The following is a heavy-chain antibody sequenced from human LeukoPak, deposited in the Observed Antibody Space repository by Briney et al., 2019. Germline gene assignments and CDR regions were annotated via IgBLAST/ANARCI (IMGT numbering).Heavy chain of an antibody. V-gene: IGHV1-18*01. J-gene: IGHJ4*02. D-gene: IGHD6-13*01. Sequence: ASVKVSCKASGYTFTTYGISWVRQAPGQGLEWMGWISAYSGNTNYAQKLQGRVTMTTDTSTRTAYMELRSLKSDDTALYYCARDLPVKSSSSDYWGQGTLVSVSS. CDR1: GYTFTTYG. CDR2: ISAYSGNT. CDR3: ARDLPVKSSSSDY.